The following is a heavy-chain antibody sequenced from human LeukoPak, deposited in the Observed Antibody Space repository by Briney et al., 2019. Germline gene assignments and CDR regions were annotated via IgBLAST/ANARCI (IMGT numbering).Heavy chain of an antibody. V-gene: IGHV4-59*08. CDR2: IYYSGST. J-gene: IGHJ5*02. CDR1: GGSISSYY. D-gene: IGHD3-3*01. CDR3: ARFLESEWFDP. Sequence: PSETLSLTCTVSGGSISSYYWSWIRQPPGKGLEWIGYIYYSGSTNYNPSIKSRVTISVDTSKNQFSLKLSSVTAADTAVYYCARFLESEWFDPWGQGTLVTVSS.